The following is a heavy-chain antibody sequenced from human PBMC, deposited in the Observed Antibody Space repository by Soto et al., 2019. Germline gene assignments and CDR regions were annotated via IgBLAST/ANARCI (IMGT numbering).Heavy chain of an antibody. D-gene: IGHD6-19*01. V-gene: IGHV3-43*01. Sequence: GGSLRLSCAASGFTFSTYNMTWVRQAPGKGLEWVSLISWNGGTIYYADSVKGRFTISRDNSKNSLYLQMNSLRTEDTALYYCAKDIVPYSSGRDPYYYYGMDVWGQGTTVTVSS. CDR3: AKDIVPYSSGRDPYYYYGMDV. CDR2: ISWNGGTI. J-gene: IGHJ6*02. CDR1: GFTFSTYN.